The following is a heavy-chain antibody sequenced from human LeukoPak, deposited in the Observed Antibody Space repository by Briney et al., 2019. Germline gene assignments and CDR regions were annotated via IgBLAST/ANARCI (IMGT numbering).Heavy chain of an antibody. CDR3: ARAGAFCSSTSCLPRAFDI. D-gene: IGHD2-2*01. Sequence: EASVKVSCKASGGTFSSYAISWVRQAPGQGLEWMGGIIPIFGTANYAQKFQGRVTITTDESTSTAYMELSSLRSEDTAVYYCARAGAFCSSTSCLPRAFDIWGQGTMVTVSS. V-gene: IGHV1-69*05. CDR2: IIPIFGTA. CDR1: GGTFSSYA. J-gene: IGHJ3*02.